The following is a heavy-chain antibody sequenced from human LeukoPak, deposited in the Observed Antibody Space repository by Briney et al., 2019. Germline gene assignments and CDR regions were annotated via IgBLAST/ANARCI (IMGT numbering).Heavy chain of an antibody. CDR3: ARGAPRGYIVVVTAKNYYFDY. J-gene: IGHJ4*02. CDR2: IYYSGST. D-gene: IGHD2-21*02. V-gene: IGHV4-39*07. Sequence: PSQTLSLTCTVSGASISSSSYYWGWIRQPPGKGLEWIGSIYYSGSTYYNPSLKSRVTISVDTSKNQFSLKLSSVTAADTAVYYCARGAPRGYIVVVTAKNYYFDYWGQGTLVTVSS. CDR1: GASISSSSYY.